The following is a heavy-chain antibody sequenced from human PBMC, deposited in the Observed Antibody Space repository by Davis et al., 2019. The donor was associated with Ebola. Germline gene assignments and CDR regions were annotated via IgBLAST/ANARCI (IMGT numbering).Heavy chain of an antibody. D-gene: IGHD5-12*01. CDR2: IKQDGSEK. CDR3: ASGDGRGSSYDMDV. Sequence: GESLKISCAASGLTFSNYWMSWVRQAPGKGPEWVAIIKQDGSEKDYVDSVKGRFTISRDNAKSSLFLHMNSLRAEDTAVYYCASGDGRGSSYDMDVWGQGTTVTVSS. V-gene: IGHV3-7*03. CDR1: GLTFSNYW. J-gene: IGHJ6*02.